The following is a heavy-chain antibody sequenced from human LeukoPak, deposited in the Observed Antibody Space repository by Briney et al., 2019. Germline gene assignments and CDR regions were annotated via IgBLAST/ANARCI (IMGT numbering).Heavy chain of an antibody. V-gene: IGHV1-18*01. CDR1: GYTFTSYG. CDR2: ISAYNGNT. Sequence: GASVKVSCKASGYTFTSYGISWVRQAPGQGLEWMGWISAYNGNTNYAQKLQGRVTMTTDTSTSTAYMELRSLRSDDTAVYYCAKEDGESDYDFWSGYFSFYDYWGQGTLVTVSS. D-gene: IGHD3-3*01. J-gene: IGHJ4*02. CDR3: AKEDGESDYDFWSGYFSFYDY.